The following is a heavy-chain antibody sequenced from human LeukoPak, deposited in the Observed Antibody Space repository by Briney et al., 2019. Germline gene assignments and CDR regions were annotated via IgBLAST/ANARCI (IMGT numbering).Heavy chain of an antibody. CDR3: ARIDDYGDYGYFDY. D-gene: IGHD4-17*01. Sequence: PSETLSLTCTVSGGSISSNSYYWGWIRQPPGKGLEWIGSIYYSGSTYYKPSLKSRVTISVHTSKNQFSLKLSSVTAADTAVYYCARIDDYGDYGYFDYRGQGTLVTVSS. CDR2: IYYSGST. J-gene: IGHJ4*02. CDR1: GGSISSNSYY. V-gene: IGHV4-39*01.